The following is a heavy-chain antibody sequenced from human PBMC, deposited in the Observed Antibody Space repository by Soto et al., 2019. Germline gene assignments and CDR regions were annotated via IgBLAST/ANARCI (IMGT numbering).Heavy chain of an antibody. CDR3: ARGNLYDFWSGYGRGGMDV. D-gene: IGHD3-3*01. Sequence: GGSLRLSCAASGFTFSSYDMHWVRQATGKGLEWVSAIGTAGDPYYPGPVKGRFTISRENAKNSLYLQMNSLRAGDTAVYYCARGNLYDFWSGYGRGGMDVWGQGTTVTV. CDR2: IGTAGDP. J-gene: IGHJ6*02. V-gene: IGHV3-13*05. CDR1: GFTFSSYD.